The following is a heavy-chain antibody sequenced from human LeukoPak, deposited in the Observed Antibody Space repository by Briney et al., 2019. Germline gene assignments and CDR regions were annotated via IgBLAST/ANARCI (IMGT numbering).Heavy chain of an antibody. Sequence: GGSLRLSCAASGFTFSSYWMSWVRQAPGKGLEWVANIKQDGSEKYYVDSVKGRFTISRDNAKNSLYLQMNGLRAEDTAVYYCARESYCGGDCYEDYYYYYMDVWGKGTTVTVSS. D-gene: IGHD2-21*01. CDR2: IKQDGSEK. J-gene: IGHJ6*03. V-gene: IGHV3-7*01. CDR1: GFTFSSYW. CDR3: ARESYCGGDCYEDYYYYYMDV.